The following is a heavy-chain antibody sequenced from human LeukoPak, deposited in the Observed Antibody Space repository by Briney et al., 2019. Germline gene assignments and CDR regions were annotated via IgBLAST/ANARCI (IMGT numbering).Heavy chain of an antibody. V-gene: IGHV3-30*04. D-gene: IGHD4-11*01. CDR1: GFTFSNYA. CDR3: AREDDDSNGIDV. CDR2: ISYDGKHK. Sequence: PGGSLRLSCAASGFTFSNYAMEWVRQAPGKGLEWVALISYDGKHKYYADSMKGRFTISRDNSKNTLYLQMNSPRAEDTAVYYCAREDDDSNGIDVWGHGTTVTVSS. J-gene: IGHJ6*02.